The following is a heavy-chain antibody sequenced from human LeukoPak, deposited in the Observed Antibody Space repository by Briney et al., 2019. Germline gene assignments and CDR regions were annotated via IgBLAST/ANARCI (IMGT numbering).Heavy chain of an antibody. V-gene: IGHV3-23*01. CDR2: IRGGGDTT. D-gene: IGHD3-16*01. CDR3: AKDLTVIMVGYFDS. Sequence: AGGSLRLSCAASGFTFSSYAMSWVRQAPGKGLEWVSAIRGGGDTTHYADSVKGRFTIARDKSKNTLYLQMNSLRAEDTAVYYCAKDLTVIMVGYFDSWGQGTLVTVSS. J-gene: IGHJ4*02. CDR1: GFTFSSYA.